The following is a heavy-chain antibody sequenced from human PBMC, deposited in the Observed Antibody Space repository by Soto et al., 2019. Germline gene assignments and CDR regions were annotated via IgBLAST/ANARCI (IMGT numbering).Heavy chain of an antibody. J-gene: IGHJ5*02. V-gene: IGHV1-46*01. Sequence: QVQLVQSGAEVKKPGASVKVSCKASGYTFTSYYMHWVRQAPGQGLEWMGIINPSGGSTSYAQKCQGRVTMTRDTSTSTVYMELSSLRSEDTAVYYCARDPWAYGGNPAPRWFDPWGQGTLVTVSS. D-gene: IGHD4-17*01. CDR2: INPSGGST. CDR3: ARDPWAYGGNPAPRWFDP. CDR1: GYTFTSYY.